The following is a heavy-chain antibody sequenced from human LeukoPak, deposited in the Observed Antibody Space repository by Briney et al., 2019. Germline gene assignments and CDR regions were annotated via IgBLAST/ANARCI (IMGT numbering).Heavy chain of an antibody. D-gene: IGHD3-16*01. J-gene: IGHJ1*01. CDR2: IYYDGTS. Sequence: SETLSLTCTVAGFSISQGFYWGWVRQPPGKGLEFIATIYYDGTSHYNPSLESRATISVDTSRNQFSLKLTSVTAADTAVYYCARYVSWDESFQRWGQGTLVTVSS. V-gene: IGHV4-38-2*02. CDR3: ARYVSWDESFQR. CDR1: GFSISQGFY.